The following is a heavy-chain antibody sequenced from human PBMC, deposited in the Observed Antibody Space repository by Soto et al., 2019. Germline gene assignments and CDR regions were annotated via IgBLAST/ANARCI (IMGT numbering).Heavy chain of an antibody. D-gene: IGHD6-19*01. CDR1: GYTFTSYG. V-gene: IGHV1-18*01. CDR2: ISAYNGNT. CDR3: ARGVIAVAGTWFDP. Sequence: ASVKVSCKASGYTFTSYGISWVRQAPGQGLEKMGWISAYNGNTKYSQKLQGRVTITRNTSASTAYMELRSLRSEDTAVYYCARGVIAVAGTWFDPWGQGTLVTVSS. J-gene: IGHJ5*02.